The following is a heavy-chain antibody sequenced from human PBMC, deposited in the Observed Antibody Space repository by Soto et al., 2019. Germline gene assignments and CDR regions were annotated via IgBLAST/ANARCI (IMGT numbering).Heavy chain of an antibody. J-gene: IGHJ5*02. CDR1: GYSVSGYY. V-gene: IGHV4-59*02. D-gene: IGHD6-13*01. CDR3: ARAGYSSSWYTWFDP. CDR2: IYYSGST. Sequence: PPATQSLTGPVSGYSVSGYYLSLIRPPPGKGLAWIGYIYYSGSTNHNPPLKSRVTISVDTSKNQFSLKLSSVTAADTAVYYCARAGYSSSWYTWFDPWGQGTRVTVSA.